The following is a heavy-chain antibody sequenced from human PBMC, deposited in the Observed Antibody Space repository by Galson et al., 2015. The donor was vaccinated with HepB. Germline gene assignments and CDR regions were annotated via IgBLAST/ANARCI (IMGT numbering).Heavy chain of an antibody. CDR1: GFTFSSYA. Sequence: SLRLSCAASGFTFSSYAMSWVRQAPGKGLEWVSAISGSGGSTYYADSVKGRFTISRDNSKNTLYLQMNSLRAEDTAVYCCAKDPGYSGSYAENYYFDYWGQGTLVTVSS. CDR2: ISGSGGST. CDR3: AKDPGYSGSYAENYYFDY. D-gene: IGHD1-26*01. J-gene: IGHJ4*02. V-gene: IGHV3-23*01.